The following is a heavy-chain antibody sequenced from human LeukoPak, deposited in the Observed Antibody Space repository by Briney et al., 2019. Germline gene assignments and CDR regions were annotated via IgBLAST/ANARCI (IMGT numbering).Heavy chain of an antibody. CDR1: GGSFSGYY. CDR3: ARLGNRYDTSGYYPFDY. Sequence: PSETLSLTCAVYGGSFSGYYWSWIRQPPGKGLEWIGEINHSGSTNYNPSLESRVTISVDTSKNQFSLKLSSVTAADMAVYYCARLGNRYDTSGYYPFDYWGQGTLVTVSS. CDR2: INHSGST. J-gene: IGHJ4*02. V-gene: IGHV4-34*01. D-gene: IGHD3-22*01.